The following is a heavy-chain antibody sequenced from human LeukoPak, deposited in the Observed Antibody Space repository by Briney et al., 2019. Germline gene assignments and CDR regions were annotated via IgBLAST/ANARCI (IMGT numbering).Heavy chain of an antibody. CDR3: ARKSDYGDLPYY. CDR1: GYTFTSYD. Sequence: EASVKVSCKASGYTFTSYDINWVRQATGQGLEWMGWMNPNSGNTGYAQKFQGRVTMTRNTSISTAYMELSSLRSEDTAVYYCARKSDYGDLPYYWGQGTLVTVSS. CDR2: MNPNSGNT. D-gene: IGHD4-17*01. V-gene: IGHV1-8*01. J-gene: IGHJ4*02.